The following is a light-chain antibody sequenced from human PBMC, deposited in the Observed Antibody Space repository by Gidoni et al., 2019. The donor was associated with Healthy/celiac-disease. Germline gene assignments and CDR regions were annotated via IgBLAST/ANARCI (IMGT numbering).Light chain of an antibody. V-gene: IGLV1-51*01. CDR2: EDT. CDR3: VTWESSMSVL. CDR1: SSNIGNNY. Sequence: QSVLTQPPSVSSAPGQKVTISCSGSSSNIGNNYVSWYQQLPGTAPKLLIFEDTRPSSGIPDRFSGSKSGTSATLDIIGLQSGDEADYYCVTWESSMSVLFGGGTKLTVL. J-gene: IGLJ3*02.